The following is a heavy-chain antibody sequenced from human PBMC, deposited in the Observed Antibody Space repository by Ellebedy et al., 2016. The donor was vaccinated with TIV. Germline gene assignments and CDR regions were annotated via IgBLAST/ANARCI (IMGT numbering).Heavy chain of an antibody. CDR3: ARWQMERRVKAGGFDY. CDR2: IDPSDSYT. Sequence: GESLKISCKGSGYSFTSYWIGWVRQMPGKGLEWMGRIDPSDSYTNYSPSFQGHVTISADKSISTAYLQWSSLKASDTAMYYCARWQMERRVKAGGFDYWGQGTLVTVSS. J-gene: IGHJ4*02. V-gene: IGHV5-10-1*01. D-gene: IGHD2-8*01. CDR1: GYSFTSYW.